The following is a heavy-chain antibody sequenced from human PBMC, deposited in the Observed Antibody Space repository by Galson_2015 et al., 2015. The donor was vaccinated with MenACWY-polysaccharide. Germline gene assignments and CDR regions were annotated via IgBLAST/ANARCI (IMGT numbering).Heavy chain of an antibody. D-gene: IGHD3-10*01. Sequence: SLRLSCAASGFTFSNYWMTWVRQAPGKGLEWVANINQDGSEKYYVDSVKGRFTISRENAKNSLYLQMNSLRAEDTAVYYCAIARFVDFWGQGTLVTVSS. CDR1: GFTFSNYW. J-gene: IGHJ4*01. CDR3: AIARFVDF. CDR2: INQDGSEK. V-gene: IGHV3-7*01.